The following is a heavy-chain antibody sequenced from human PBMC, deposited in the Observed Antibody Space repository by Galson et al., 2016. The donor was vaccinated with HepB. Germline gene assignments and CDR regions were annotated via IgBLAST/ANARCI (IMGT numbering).Heavy chain of an antibody. V-gene: IGHV1-69*04. CDR1: GGTFSTYA. CDR3: ARDAVPVGGTLHFYYYGMDV. J-gene: IGHJ6*02. D-gene: IGHD2-2*01. Sequence: SVKVSCKASGGTFSTYAFSWVRQAPGQGLEWVGRSVPILGMANYAQKFQGRVTITADKSTNTSYMELRSLRSEDTAVYYCARDAVPVGGTLHFYYYGMDVWGQGTTVTVSS. CDR2: SVPILGMA.